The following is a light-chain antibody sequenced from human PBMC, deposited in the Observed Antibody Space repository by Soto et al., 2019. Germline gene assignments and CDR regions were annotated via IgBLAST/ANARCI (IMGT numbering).Light chain of an antibody. Sequence: DILMTQSPSSLSASVGDRVTITCRASQRISSYLNWYQQKPGKAPNLLIWDASTLLSGVPSRFNGSVYATDVPLTISSLQPEDFATYVCQQTYAAPRTFGQGMKVEIK. CDR2: DAS. CDR1: QRISSY. J-gene: IGKJ1*01. V-gene: IGKV1-39*01. CDR3: QQTYAAPRT.